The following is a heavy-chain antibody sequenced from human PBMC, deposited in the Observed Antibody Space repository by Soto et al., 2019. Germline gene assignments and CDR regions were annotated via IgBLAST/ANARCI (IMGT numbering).Heavy chain of an antibody. J-gene: IGHJ3*01. Sequence: EVKLLESGGGLAQPGGSLRLSCVGSGFTFDSYAISWVRQAPGERLQWIAAISGSADGTDYAHSVSGRFTISRDNAKKSVHLQMDSLRVEDTAVYFCAKGTVGGYSFWSGYYSDGLDVWGQGTLV. CDR3: AKGTVGGYSFWSGYYSDGLDV. CDR2: ISGSADGT. V-gene: IGHV3-23*01. D-gene: IGHD3-3*01. CDR1: GFTFDSYA.